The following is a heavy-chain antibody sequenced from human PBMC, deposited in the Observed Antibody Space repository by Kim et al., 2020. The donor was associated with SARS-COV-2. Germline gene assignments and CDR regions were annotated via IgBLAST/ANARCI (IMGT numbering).Heavy chain of an antibody. CDR3: ASEGRYYDILTGYYGNYFDY. V-gene: IGHV4-61*02. D-gene: IGHD3-9*01. CDR1: GGSISSGSYY. J-gene: IGHJ4*02. Sequence: SETLSLTCTVSGGSISSGSYYWSWIRQPAGKGLEWIGRIYTSGSTNYNPSLKSRVTISVDTSKNQFSLKLSSVTAADTAVYYCASEGRYYDILTGYYGNYFDYWGQGTLVTVSS. CDR2: IYTSGST.